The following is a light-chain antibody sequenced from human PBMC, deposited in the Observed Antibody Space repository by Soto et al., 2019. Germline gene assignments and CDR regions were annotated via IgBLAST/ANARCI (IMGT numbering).Light chain of an antibody. V-gene: IGKV3-15*01. CDR3: QQYKKWTPYT. J-gene: IGKJ2*01. Sequence: EIVMTQSPANWSVSPGERATLSCRASQSVSSNLAWYQQKPGQGPRLLIYGASTRATGIPARFSGSGSGTEITLTISSLQSEDFAVYYCQQYKKWTPYTFRQGPKVEIK. CDR2: GAS. CDR1: QSVSSN.